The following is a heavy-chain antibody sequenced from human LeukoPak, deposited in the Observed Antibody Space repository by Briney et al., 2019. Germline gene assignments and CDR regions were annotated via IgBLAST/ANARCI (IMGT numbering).Heavy chain of an antibody. CDR1: GASVSRNSAA. CDR3: ARYSGSYPHHFDY. V-gene: IGHV6-1*01. D-gene: IGHD1-26*01. Sequence: SQTLSLTCAISGASVSRNSAAWNWIRHTPSRGLEWLARTYYTPKRYNDYTVSVKSRITINPDTSKNQFSLQLNSVTPEDTAVYYCARYSGSYPHHFDYWGQGTLVTVSS. CDR2: TYYTPKRYN. J-gene: IGHJ4*02.